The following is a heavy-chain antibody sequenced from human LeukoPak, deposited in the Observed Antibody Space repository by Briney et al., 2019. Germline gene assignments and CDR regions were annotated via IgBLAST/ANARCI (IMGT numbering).Heavy chain of an antibody. J-gene: IGHJ5*02. CDR1: GGSISSYY. CDR3: ARSPAGESWFGP. D-gene: IGHD1-26*01. CDR2: IYYSGST. V-gene: IGHV4-59*08. Sequence: SETLSLTCTVSGGSISSYYWSWIRQPPGKGLEWIGYIYYSGSTNYNPSLKSRVTISVDTSKNQFSLKLSSVTAADTAVYYCARSPAGESWFGPWGQGTLVTVSS.